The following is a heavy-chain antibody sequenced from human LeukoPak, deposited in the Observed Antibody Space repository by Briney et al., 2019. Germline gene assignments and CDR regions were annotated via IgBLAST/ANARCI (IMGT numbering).Heavy chain of an antibody. Sequence: GRSLRLSCAASGFTFSSYGMHWVRQAPGKGLEWVAVISYDGSNKYYADSVKGRFTISRDNSKNTLYLQMNSLRAEDTAVYYCAKAPVRGVIYPWFDPWGQGTLVTVSS. CDR2: ISYDGSNK. D-gene: IGHD3-10*01. V-gene: IGHV3-30*18. CDR3: AKAPVRGVIYPWFDP. CDR1: GFTFSSYG. J-gene: IGHJ5*02.